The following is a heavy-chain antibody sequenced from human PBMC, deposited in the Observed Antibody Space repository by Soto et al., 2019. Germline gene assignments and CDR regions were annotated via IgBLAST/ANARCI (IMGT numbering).Heavy chain of an antibody. CDR2: ISSSDNST. Sequence: EVQLVESGGGLVQPGGSLRLSCAASEFTFSSYNMNWVRQAPGKGLEWLSYISSSDNSTFYTSSVKGRFTISRDNAKNSLHLQMNSLRDEDTAVYYCARDSAIFGGDVWGQGTTVTVSS. CDR1: EFTFSSYN. J-gene: IGHJ6*02. D-gene: IGHD3-3*01. CDR3: ARDSAIFGGDV. V-gene: IGHV3-48*02.